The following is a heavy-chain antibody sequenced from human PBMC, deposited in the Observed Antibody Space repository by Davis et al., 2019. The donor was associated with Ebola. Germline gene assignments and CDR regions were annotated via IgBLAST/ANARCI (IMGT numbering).Heavy chain of an antibody. V-gene: IGHV3-23*01. CDR1: GFTFTTYA. Sequence: GESLKISCAASGFTFTTYAMSWVRQAPGKGLEWVSSITSGGGSTYYADSVKGRFTISRDNSKNTLYLQMNSLRAEDTAVYYCARDPTRTYYDFWSGSSDYYYGMDVWGQGTTVTVSS. J-gene: IGHJ6*02. CDR3: ARDPTRTYYDFWSGSSDYYYGMDV. D-gene: IGHD3-3*01. CDR2: ITSGGGST.